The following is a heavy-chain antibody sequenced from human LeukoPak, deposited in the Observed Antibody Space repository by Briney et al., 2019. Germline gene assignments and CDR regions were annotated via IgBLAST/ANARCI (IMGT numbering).Heavy chain of an antibody. Sequence: SETLSLTCTVSGGSISSSSYYWGWIRQPPGKGLEWIGSIYYSGSTYYNPSLKSRVTISVDTSKNQFSLKLSSVTAADTAVYYCARRSAYGSGSYYRAPLDYWGQGTLVTVSS. D-gene: IGHD3-10*01. CDR1: GGSISSSSYY. CDR2: IYYSGST. V-gene: IGHV4-39*01. J-gene: IGHJ4*02. CDR3: ARRSAYGSGSYYRAPLDY.